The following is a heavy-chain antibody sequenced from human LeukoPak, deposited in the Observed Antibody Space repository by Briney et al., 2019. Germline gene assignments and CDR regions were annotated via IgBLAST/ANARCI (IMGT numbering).Heavy chain of an antibody. Sequence: ASVKVSCKASGYTFTSYYMHWVRQAPGQGLEWMGIINPSSGSTSYAQKFQGRVTMTRDKSTSTVYMELSSLRSEDTAVYYCARTYYYDSSGAPSRLDYWGQGTLVTVSS. D-gene: IGHD3-22*01. V-gene: IGHV1-46*01. CDR1: GYTFTSYY. CDR2: INPSSGST. J-gene: IGHJ4*02. CDR3: ARTYYYDSSGAPSRLDY.